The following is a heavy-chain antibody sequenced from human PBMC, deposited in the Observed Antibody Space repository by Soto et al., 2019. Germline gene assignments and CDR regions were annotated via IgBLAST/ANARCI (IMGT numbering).Heavy chain of an antibody. CDR3: ASASLSTFGLVPDFDY. Sequence: PSQTLSLTCAISGDSVSTHSAAWAWIRLSPSRGLEWLGRTFYRSKWYNDYAPSVKGRITIIPDTSKTQFSLQLNSVTPEDTAVYFCASASLSTFGLVPDFDYWGQGTLVTVSS. J-gene: IGHJ4*02. CDR2: TFYRSKWYN. CDR1: GDSVSTHSAA. V-gene: IGHV6-1*01. D-gene: IGHD3-3*01.